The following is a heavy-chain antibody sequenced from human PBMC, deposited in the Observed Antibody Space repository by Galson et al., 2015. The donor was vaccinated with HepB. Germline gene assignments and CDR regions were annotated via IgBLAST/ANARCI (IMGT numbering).Heavy chain of an antibody. CDR1: GDSLSSNHNY. CDR3: ARRRGNGESETFDH. J-gene: IGHJ4*02. Sequence: SETLSLTCSVSGDSLSSNHNYWGWVRQPPGRGLEWIGNIYYDGNTYYNPSLKSRVAISLDTSKNHFSLRLSFVTAADTGVYFCARRRGNGESETFDHWGQGTLVTVSS. V-gene: IGHV4-39*02. D-gene: IGHD4-17*01. CDR2: IYYDGNT.